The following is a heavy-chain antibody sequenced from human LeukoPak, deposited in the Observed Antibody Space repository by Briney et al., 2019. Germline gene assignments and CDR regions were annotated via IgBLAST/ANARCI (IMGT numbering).Heavy chain of an antibody. V-gene: IGHV3-64*01. CDR2: ISSNGGST. CDR1: GFTFSSYA. Sequence: PGGSLRLSCAASGFTFSSYAMHWVRQAPGKGLEYVSAISSNGGSTYYANSEKGRFTISRDNSKNTLYLQMGSLRAEDMAVYYCARAREDYGDAFDIWGQGTMVTVSS. J-gene: IGHJ3*02. D-gene: IGHD4-17*01. CDR3: ARAREDYGDAFDI.